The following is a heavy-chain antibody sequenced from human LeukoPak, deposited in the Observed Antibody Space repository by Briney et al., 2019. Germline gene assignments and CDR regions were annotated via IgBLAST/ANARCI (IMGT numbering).Heavy chain of an antibody. D-gene: IGHD3-10*01. CDR1: GYTFTSYG. CDR3: ARGEPRGYGSGSYYIPGYYYGMDV. J-gene: IGHJ6*02. Sequence: ASVKVSCKASGYTFTSYGISWVRQAPGQGLEWMGWISAYNGNTNYAQKLQGRVTMTTDTSTSTAYMELRSLRSDDTAVYYCARGEPRGYGSGSYYIPGYYYGMDVWGQGTTVTVSS. CDR2: ISAYNGNT. V-gene: IGHV1-18*01.